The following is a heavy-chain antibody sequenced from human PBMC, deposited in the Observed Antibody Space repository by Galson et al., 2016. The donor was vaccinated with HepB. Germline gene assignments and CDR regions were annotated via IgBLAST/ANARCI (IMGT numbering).Heavy chain of an antibody. D-gene: IGHD6-19*01. CDR3: AKPFTSGWLTAFDH. CDR1: GFAFSSYA. CDR2: VSLSGGTT. Sequence: SLRLSCAASGFAFSSYAVNWVRQAPGKGLEWIASVSLSGGTTHYADSVKGRFTTSRDNSKNTVFLEMSSLRVDDTAMYYCAKPFTSGWLTAFDHWGQGNLVTVSS. J-gene: IGHJ4*02. V-gene: IGHV3-23*01.